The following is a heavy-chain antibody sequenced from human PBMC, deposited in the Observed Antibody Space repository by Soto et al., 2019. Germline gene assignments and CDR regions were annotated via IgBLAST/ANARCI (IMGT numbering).Heavy chain of an antibody. J-gene: IGHJ4*02. CDR3: ARPGTRASIGY. D-gene: IGHD1-1*01. CDR2: IDPSGGST. CDR1: GYTFTSFY. Sequence: QVHLVQSGAEVKNPGASVKVSCKASGYTFTSFYIHWVRQAPGQGLEWMGVIDPSGGSTNYAQKFQGRVTMTRDTSTSTVYMELSSLRSEDTAVYYCARPGTRASIGYWGQGTPVTV. V-gene: IGHV1-46*01.